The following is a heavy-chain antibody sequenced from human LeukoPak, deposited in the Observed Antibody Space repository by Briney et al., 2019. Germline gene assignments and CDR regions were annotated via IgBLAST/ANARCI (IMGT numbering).Heavy chain of an antibody. D-gene: IGHD3-22*01. Sequence: PGGSLRLSCAASGFTFSSYGMHWVRQAPGKGLEWVSAISGSGGSTYYADSVKGRFTISRDNSKNTLYLQMNSLRAEDTAVYYCAKPYYYDSSGPIAYWGQGTLVTVSS. CDR3: AKPYYYDSSGPIAY. CDR2: ISGSGGST. CDR1: GFTFSSYG. V-gene: IGHV3-23*01. J-gene: IGHJ4*02.